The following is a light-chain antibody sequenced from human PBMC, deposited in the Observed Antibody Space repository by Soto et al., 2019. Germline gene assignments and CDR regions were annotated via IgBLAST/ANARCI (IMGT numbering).Light chain of an antibody. Sequence: QSVLTQPASVSGSPGQSITISCTGTSSDVGGYNYVSWYQQHPGKAPKLMIYDVSNRPSGVSNRFSGSKSGNTASPTISGLQAEDEADYYCSSYTGSSTYVVFGGGTKLTVL. CDR1: SSDVGGYNY. J-gene: IGLJ2*01. CDR2: DVS. CDR3: SSYTGSSTYVV. V-gene: IGLV2-14*01.